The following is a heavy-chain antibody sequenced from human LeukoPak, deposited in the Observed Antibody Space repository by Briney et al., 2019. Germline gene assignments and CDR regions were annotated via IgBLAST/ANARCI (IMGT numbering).Heavy chain of an antibody. V-gene: IGHV4-34*01. CDR3: ARGFWSGYSVVSYYYGMDV. J-gene: IGHJ6*02. CDR2: INHGGST. Sequence: SETLSLTCAVYGGSFSGYYWSWIRQPPGKGLEWIGEINHGGSTNYNPSLKSRVTISVDTSKNQFSLKLSSVTAADTAVYYCARGFWSGYSVVSYYYGMDVWGQGTTVTVSS. CDR1: GGSFSGYY. D-gene: IGHD3-3*01.